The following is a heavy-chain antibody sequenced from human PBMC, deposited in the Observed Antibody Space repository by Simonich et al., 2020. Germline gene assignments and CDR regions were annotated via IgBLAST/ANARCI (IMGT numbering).Heavy chain of an antibody. D-gene: IGHD7-27*01. CDR3: ASGWDWGFSHMSDY. V-gene: IGHV1-2*06. J-gene: IGHJ4*02. CDR2: NNPNSGGT. Sequence: QVQLVQSGAEVKKPGASVKVSCKASGYTFTGYYMHWVRQAPGQGFGGLGRNNPNSGGTNYAQKFQGRVTMTRDTSISTAYMELSRLRSDDTAVYYCASGWDWGFSHMSDYWGQGTLVTVSS. CDR1: GYTFTGYY.